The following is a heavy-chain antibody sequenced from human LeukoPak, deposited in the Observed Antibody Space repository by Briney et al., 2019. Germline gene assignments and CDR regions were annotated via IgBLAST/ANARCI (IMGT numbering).Heavy chain of an antibody. V-gene: IGHV3-30*04. CDR1: GFTFSSYA. J-gene: IGHJ6*02. Sequence: GGSLRLSCAASGFTFSSYAMHWFRQAPGKGLEWVAVISYDGSNKYYEDTVKGRFINSRDNSNNTLYLQMNGLRAEGTAVYYCARDSSSWFYYYGMDVWGQGTTVTVSS. D-gene: IGHD6-13*01. CDR3: ARDSSSWFYYYGMDV. CDR2: ISYDGSNK.